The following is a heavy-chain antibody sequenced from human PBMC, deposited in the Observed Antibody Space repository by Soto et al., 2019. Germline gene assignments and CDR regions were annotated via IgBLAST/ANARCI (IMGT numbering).Heavy chain of an antibody. CDR1: GYTFTSYY. D-gene: IGHD2-8*01. V-gene: IGHV1-46*01. CDR3: ARSRLMVYDAFDI. CDR2: INPSGGST. J-gene: IGHJ3*02. Sequence: QVQLVQSGAEVKKPGASVKLSCKASGYTFTSYYMHWVRQAPGQGLEWMGVINPSGGSTSYGQKFQGRVTMTRDTSTSTVYMELSSLRSEDTAVYYCARSRLMVYDAFDIWGHGTTVTVSS.